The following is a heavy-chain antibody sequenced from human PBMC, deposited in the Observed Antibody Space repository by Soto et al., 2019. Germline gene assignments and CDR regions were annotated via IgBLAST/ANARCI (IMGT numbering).Heavy chain of an antibody. V-gene: IGHV3-74*01. Sequence: TGGSLRLSCAASGFTFSNYWMHWVRQVPGEGLVWVSSINNDGSRTWYADSVRGRIAMSRDNARNLVYLQMNSLRAEDTAVYYCAKVGYYDSSGHNWFDPWGQGTLVTVSS. CDR3: AKVGYYDSSGHNWFDP. J-gene: IGHJ5*02. CDR1: GFTFSNYW. D-gene: IGHD3-22*01. CDR2: INNDGSRT.